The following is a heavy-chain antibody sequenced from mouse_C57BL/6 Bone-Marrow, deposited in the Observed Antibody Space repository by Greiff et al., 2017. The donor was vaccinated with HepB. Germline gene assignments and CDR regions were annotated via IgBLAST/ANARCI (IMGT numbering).Heavy chain of an antibody. V-gene: IGHV14-4*01. CDR1: GFNIKDDY. Sequence: EVQLQQSGAELVRPGASLKLSCTASGFNIKDDYMHWVKQRPEQGLEWIGWIDPENGDTEYASKFQGKATITADTSSNTAYLQLSSLTSEDTAVYCGTRLFYFDYWGQGTTLTVSS. J-gene: IGHJ2*01. CDR2: IDPENGDT. CDR3: TRLFYFDY. D-gene: IGHD1-1*01.